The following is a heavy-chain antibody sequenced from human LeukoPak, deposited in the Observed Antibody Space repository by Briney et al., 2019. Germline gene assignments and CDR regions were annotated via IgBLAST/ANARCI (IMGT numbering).Heavy chain of an antibody. CDR1: GFTFSSYS. CDR2: ISSSSSYI. D-gene: IGHD2-2*02. J-gene: IGHJ5*02. V-gene: IGHV3-21*01. Sequence: GGSLRLSCAASGFTFSSYSMNWVRQAPGKGLEWVSSISSSSSYIYYADSVKGRFTISRDNAKNSLYLQMNSLRAEDTAVYYCARYPQLTLGYCSSTSCYTPWFDPWGQGTLVTVSS. CDR3: ARYPQLTLGYCSSTSCYTPWFDP.